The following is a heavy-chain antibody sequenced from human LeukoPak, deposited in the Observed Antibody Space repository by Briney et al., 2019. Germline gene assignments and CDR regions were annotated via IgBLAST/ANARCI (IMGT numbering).Heavy chain of an antibody. D-gene: IGHD2-15*01. Sequence: PGGSLRLSCAASGFTFSSYSMNWVRQAPGKGLEWVSSISSSSSYIYYADSVKGRFTISRDNAKNSLYLQMNSLRAEDTAVYYCASGPPYWSGGSCYGSPDYYYYMDVWGKGTTVTVSS. V-gene: IGHV3-21*01. CDR1: GFTFSSYS. CDR2: ISSSSSYI. CDR3: ASGPPYWSGGSCYGSPDYYYYMDV. J-gene: IGHJ6*03.